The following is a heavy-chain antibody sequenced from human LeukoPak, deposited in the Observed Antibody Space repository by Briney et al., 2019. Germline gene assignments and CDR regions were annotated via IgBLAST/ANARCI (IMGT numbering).Heavy chain of an antibody. Sequence: ASVKVSCKASGYTFTGYYMHWVRQAPGQGLEWMGWMNPNSGNKGYAQKFQGRVTMTRNTSISTAYMELSSLRSEDTAVYYCARGLWFGELFQDYWGQGTLVTVSS. D-gene: IGHD3-10*01. J-gene: IGHJ4*02. CDR2: MNPNSGNK. CDR3: ARGLWFGELFQDY. CDR1: GYTFTGYY. V-gene: IGHV1-8*02.